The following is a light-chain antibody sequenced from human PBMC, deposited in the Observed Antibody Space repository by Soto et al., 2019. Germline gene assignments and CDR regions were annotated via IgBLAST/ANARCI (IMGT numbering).Light chain of an antibody. CDR1: SSDVGGFNY. CDR3: SSHSSTNTPVV. J-gene: IGLJ2*01. V-gene: IGLV2-14*03. Sequence: QSALTQPASVSGSPGQSITISCTRTSSDVGGFNYVSWYQHHPGKAPKLMIYDVSNRPSGVSDRFFGSKSASTASLTISGLQAEDEADYYCSSHSSTNTPVVFGGGTKLTVL. CDR2: DVS.